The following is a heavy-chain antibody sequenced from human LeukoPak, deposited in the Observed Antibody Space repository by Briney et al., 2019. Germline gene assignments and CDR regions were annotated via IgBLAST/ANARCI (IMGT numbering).Heavy chain of an antibody. CDR2: IYYSGST. CDR1: GGSISSGDYY. CDR3: ASRDSSGYYSLGAFDI. J-gene: IGHJ3*02. Sequence: SETLSLTCTVSGGSISSGDYYWRWIRQPPGRGLEWIGYIYYSGSTYYNPSLKSRVTISVDTSKNQFSLELSSVTAADTAVYYCASRDSSGYYSLGAFDIWGQGTMVTVSS. V-gene: IGHV4-30-4*08. D-gene: IGHD3-22*01.